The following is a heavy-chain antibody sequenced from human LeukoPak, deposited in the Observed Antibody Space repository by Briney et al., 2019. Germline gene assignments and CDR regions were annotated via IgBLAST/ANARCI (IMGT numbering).Heavy chain of an antibody. V-gene: IGHV3-43*02. Sequence: GGSLRLSCAASGFTFDDYAMHWVRQAPGKGLEWVSLISGDGGSTYYADSLKGRFTISRDNSKNSLYLQMNSLRTEDTALYYCAKDIGARWSYYDSSGPVDYWGQGTLVTVSS. D-gene: IGHD3-22*01. CDR2: ISGDGGST. J-gene: IGHJ4*02. CDR1: GFTFDDYA. CDR3: AKDIGARWSYYDSSGPVDY.